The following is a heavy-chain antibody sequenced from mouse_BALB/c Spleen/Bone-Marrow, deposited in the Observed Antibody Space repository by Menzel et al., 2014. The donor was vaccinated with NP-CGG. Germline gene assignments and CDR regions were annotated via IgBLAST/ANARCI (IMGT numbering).Heavy chain of an antibody. CDR3: ARDGYDDY. CDR2: IRNKANGYTT. CDR1: GFTFTDYY. D-gene: IGHD2-2*01. Sequence: EVQVVESGGGLVQPEGSLRLSCATSGFTFTDYYMSWVRQPPGKALEWLGFIRNKANGYTTEYSASVKGRFTISRDNSQSILYLQMNTLRAEDSATYYCARDGYDDYWGQGTTLTVSS. V-gene: IGHV7-3*02. J-gene: IGHJ2*01.